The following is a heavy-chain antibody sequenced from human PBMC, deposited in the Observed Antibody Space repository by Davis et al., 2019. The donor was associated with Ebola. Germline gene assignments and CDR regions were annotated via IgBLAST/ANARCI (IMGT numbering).Heavy chain of an antibody. J-gene: IGHJ6*03. CDR2: ISYDGSNK. CDR1: GFTFSSYG. CDR3: ARTRGWFGATMDV. D-gene: IGHD3-10*01. V-gene: IGHV3-30*03. Sequence: GESLKISCAASGFTFSSYGMHWVRQAPGKGLEWVAVISYDGSNKYYADSVKGRFTISRDNSKNTLYLQMNSLRAEDTAVYYCARTRGWFGATMDVWGKGTTVTVSS.